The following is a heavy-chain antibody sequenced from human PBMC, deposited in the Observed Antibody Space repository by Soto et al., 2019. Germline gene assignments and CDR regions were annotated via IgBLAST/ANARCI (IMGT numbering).Heavy chain of an antibody. J-gene: IGHJ4*02. CDR2: ISAYNGNT. V-gene: IGHV1-18*01. CDR1: GYTFPSYG. D-gene: IGHD3-3*01. CDR3: ARDPPVTIFGEPQWHY. Sequence: QVQLVQSGAEVKKPGASVKVSCKASGYTFPSYGISWVRQAPGQGLEGMGWISAYNGNTNYAQKLQGRVTMTTDTSTSTAYMELRSLRSDDTAVYYCARDPPVTIFGEPQWHYWGQGTLVTVSS.